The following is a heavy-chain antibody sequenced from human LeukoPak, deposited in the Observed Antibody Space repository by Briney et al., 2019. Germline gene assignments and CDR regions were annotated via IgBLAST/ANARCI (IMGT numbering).Heavy chain of an antibody. V-gene: IGHV4-34*01. CDR1: GGSFSGYY. J-gene: IGHJ6*03. CDR2: INHCGST. Sequence: SETLSLTCAVYGGSFSGYYWSWIRQPPGKGLEWIGEINHCGSTNYNPSLKSRVTMSVDTSKNQFSLKLSSVTAADTAVYYCARLEGQWLVRHYYYMDVWGKGTTVTISS. D-gene: IGHD6-19*01. CDR3: ARLEGQWLVRHYYYMDV.